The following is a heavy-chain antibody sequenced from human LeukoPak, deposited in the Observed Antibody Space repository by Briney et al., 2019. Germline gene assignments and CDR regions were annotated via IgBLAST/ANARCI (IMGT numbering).Heavy chain of an antibody. Sequence: GGSLRHSCVASRFTFIAYSMNGVRPPPGMGLEWVSYITSTSATIQYADSVKARLTISRDNAKNSLSLQMNSLRDEDTAVYYCARSVGGHFDYWGQGMLVTASS. CDR2: ITSTSATI. J-gene: IGHJ4*02. V-gene: IGHV3-48*02. CDR3: ARSVGGHFDY. D-gene: IGHD3-16*01. CDR1: RFTFIAYS.